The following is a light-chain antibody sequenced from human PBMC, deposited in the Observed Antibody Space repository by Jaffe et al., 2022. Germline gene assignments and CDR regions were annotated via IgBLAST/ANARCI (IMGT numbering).Light chain of an antibody. Sequence: EIVLTQSPATLSLSPGERATLSCRASQSVSNYLAWYQQKPGQAPRLLIYDASNRATGIPPRFSGSGSGTDFTLTISSLEPEDFAVYYCQQSSNWPPITFGQGTRLEIK. CDR1: QSVSNY. CDR2: DAS. CDR3: QQSSNWPPIT. J-gene: IGKJ5*01. V-gene: IGKV3-11*01.